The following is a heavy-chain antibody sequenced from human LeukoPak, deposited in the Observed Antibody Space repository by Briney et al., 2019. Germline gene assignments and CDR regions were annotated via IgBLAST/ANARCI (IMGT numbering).Heavy chain of an antibody. CDR3: ARDRGSIAARRGDWFDP. CDR1: GYTFTSYG. J-gene: IGHJ5*02. V-gene: IGHV1-18*01. D-gene: IGHD6-6*01. Sequence: VASVTVSFKAFGYTFTSYGISWVRQAPGQGLEWMGWISAYNGNTNYAQKLQGRVTITTDTSTSTAYMELRSLRSDDTAVYYCARDRGSIAARRGDWFDPWGQGTRVTVSS. CDR2: ISAYNGNT.